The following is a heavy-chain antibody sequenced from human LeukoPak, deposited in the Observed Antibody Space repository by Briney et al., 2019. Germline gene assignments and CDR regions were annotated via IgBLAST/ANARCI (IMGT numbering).Heavy chain of an antibody. CDR3: ARGGVHNWNHPSHDAFDI. CDR1: GYTFTSYY. Sequence: ASVKVSCKASGYTFTSYYIHWMRQAPGKGLEWMGSINPNSGDTNYAQKYQGRVTMTRDTSISTAYMDVRRLRYDDTAVYYCARGGVHNWNHPSHDAFDIWGQGTMVAVSS. J-gene: IGHJ3*02. D-gene: IGHD1-14*01. CDR2: INPNSGDT. V-gene: IGHV1-2*02.